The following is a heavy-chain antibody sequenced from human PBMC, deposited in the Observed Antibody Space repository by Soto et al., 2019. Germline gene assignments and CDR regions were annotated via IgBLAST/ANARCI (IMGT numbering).Heavy chain of an antibody. CDR2: IYYSGST. CDR3: ARHIRYYYDSSGYLGVAP. Sequence: ASETLSLTCTVSGGSISSSSYYWGWIRQPPGKGLEWIGSIYYSGSTYYNPSLKSRVTISVDTSKNQFSLKLSSVTAADTAVYYCARHIRYYYDSSGYLGVAPWGQGTLVTVSS. V-gene: IGHV4-39*01. J-gene: IGHJ5*02. CDR1: GGSISSSSYY. D-gene: IGHD3-22*01.